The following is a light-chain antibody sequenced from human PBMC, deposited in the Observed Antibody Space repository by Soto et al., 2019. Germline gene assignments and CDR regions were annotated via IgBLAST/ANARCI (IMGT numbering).Light chain of an antibody. Sequence: DIKMTQSPSTLSASVGDRVTITCRASQYIHNYLAWYQQKPGEAPKLLIYEEASLESGIPSRFSGSGTGTEFPLPISSLQPDDFATYYCQQSNNYPWTFGQGTRVEI. J-gene: IGKJ1*01. CDR1: QYIHNY. CDR3: QQSNNYPWT. CDR2: EEA. V-gene: IGKV1-5*03.